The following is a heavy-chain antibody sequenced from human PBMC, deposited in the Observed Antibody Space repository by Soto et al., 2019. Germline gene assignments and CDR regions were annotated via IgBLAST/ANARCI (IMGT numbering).Heavy chain of an antibody. CDR2: ISSSGATI. Sequence: EVQLVESGGGLVQPGGSLRLSCAASGFPFSSFEMNWVRQAPGKGLEWVSYISSSGATIYYADSVKGRFTISRDNAKNYLYQQMHSLRAEDTAVYYCARDDTGDFWSGYYTSYDYWGQGTLVTVSS. J-gene: IGHJ4*02. CDR3: ARDDTGDFWSGYYTSYDY. V-gene: IGHV3-48*03. D-gene: IGHD3-3*01. CDR1: GFPFSSFE.